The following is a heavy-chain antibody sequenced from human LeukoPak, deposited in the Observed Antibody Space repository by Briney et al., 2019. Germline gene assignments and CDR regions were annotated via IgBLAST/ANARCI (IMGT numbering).Heavy chain of an antibody. D-gene: IGHD3-10*01. Sequence: ASVTVSCKASGYTFTGYYMHWVRQAPGQGLEWMGWINPNSGGTNYAQKFQGRVTMTRDTSISTAYMELSRLRSDDTAVYYCASHYYGSGSYERGDYWGQGTLVTVSS. V-gene: IGHV1-2*02. CDR3: ASHYYGSGSYERGDY. CDR1: GYTFTGYY. CDR2: INPNSGGT. J-gene: IGHJ4*02.